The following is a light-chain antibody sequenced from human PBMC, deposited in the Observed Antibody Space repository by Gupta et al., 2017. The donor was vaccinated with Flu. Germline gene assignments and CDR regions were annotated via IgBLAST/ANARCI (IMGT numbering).Light chain of an antibody. V-gene: IGLV8-61*01. J-gene: IGLJ2*01. Sequence: QTVVTQEPSFSVSPGGTVTLTCGLSSGSVSSGYYPSWYQQTPGQAPRTLIYNTNTRSSGVPDRFSGSILGNKAALTITGAQADDESDYYCVLYMGSAIPVFGGWTKLTVL. CDR3: VLYMGSAIPV. CDR2: NTN. CDR1: SGSVSSGYY.